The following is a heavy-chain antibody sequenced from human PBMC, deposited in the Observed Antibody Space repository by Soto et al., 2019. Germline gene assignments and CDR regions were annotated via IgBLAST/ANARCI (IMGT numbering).Heavy chain of an antibody. J-gene: IGHJ4*02. CDR1: GFTFMDYF. CDR2: ISSSSRNI. CDR3: VRDVIPYYDFYNAYLH. V-gene: IGHV3-11*01. Sequence: QLTESGGGLVQPGGSLTISCEASGFTFMDYFMSWVRQAPGKGLEWIAYISSSSRNIFYADSVKGRFTISRDNAKYSLFLHMSDLRADDTAVYYCVRDVIPYYDFYNAYLHWGQGTLVTVSS. D-gene: IGHD3-16*01.